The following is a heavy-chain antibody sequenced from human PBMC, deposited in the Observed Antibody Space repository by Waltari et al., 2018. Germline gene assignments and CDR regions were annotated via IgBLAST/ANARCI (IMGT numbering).Heavy chain of an antibody. Sequence: QLQLQESGPGLVKPSETLSLTCTVSGGSISSSSYYWGWIRQPPGKGLEWIGSIYYSGSTYYNPSLKSRVTISVDTSKNQFSLKLSSVTAADTAVYYCARLSLIAAAKNYYYYMDVWGKGTTVTVSS. D-gene: IGHD6-13*01. CDR3: ARLSLIAAAKNYYYYMDV. CDR1: GGSISSSSYY. V-gene: IGHV4-39*01. J-gene: IGHJ6*03. CDR2: IYYSGST.